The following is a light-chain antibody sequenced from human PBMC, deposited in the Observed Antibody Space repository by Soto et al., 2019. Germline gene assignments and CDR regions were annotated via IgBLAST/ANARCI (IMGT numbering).Light chain of an antibody. Sequence: ETVLTQSPATLSLSPGEGATLSCRASQSVSTYLAWYQHKPGQAPRLLIYDSSNRATGIPARFSGSGSGTDFTLTTSSLEPEDSAVYYCQQHTNWPLTFGGGTKVDIK. V-gene: IGKV3-11*01. CDR2: DSS. CDR3: QQHTNWPLT. J-gene: IGKJ4*01. CDR1: QSVSTY.